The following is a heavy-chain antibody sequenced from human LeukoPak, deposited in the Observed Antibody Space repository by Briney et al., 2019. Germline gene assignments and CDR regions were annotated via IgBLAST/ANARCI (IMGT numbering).Heavy chain of an antibody. CDR2: IKQDGSEK. CDR3: ARDMYYGSGTPMQYGMDV. CDR1: GFTFKSYW. D-gene: IGHD3-10*01. Sequence: PGGSLRLSCGASGFTFKSYWMSWVRQAPGKGLEWVANIKQDGSEKYYVDSVKGRFTISRDNAKNSLYLQMSSLRAEDSAVYYCARDMYYGSGTPMQYGMDVWGQGTTVTVSS. V-gene: IGHV3-7*03. J-gene: IGHJ6*02.